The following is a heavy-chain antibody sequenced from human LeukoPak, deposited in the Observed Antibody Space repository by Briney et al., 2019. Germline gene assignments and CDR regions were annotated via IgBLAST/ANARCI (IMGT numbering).Heavy chain of an antibody. V-gene: IGHV3-48*02. J-gene: IGHJ4*02. CDR2: IGSSSTTI. CDR3: ARVMYSGSYYSVDY. D-gene: IGHD1-26*01. Sequence: GGSLRLSCAASGHTFSSDSMNWVRQAPGKGLEWVSYIGSSSTTIYYADSVKGRFTISRDNAKNSLYLQMNSLGDEDTAVYYCARVMYSGSYYSVDYWGQGTLVTVSS. CDR1: GHTFSSDS.